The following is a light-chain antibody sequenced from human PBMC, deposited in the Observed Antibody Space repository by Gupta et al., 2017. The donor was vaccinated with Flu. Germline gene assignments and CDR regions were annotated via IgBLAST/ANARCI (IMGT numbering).Light chain of an antibody. CDR3: AAWDDSLRGGV. Sequence: QSVLPQPPSASGTPGQRVTIPCSGSSSNIGSNYVYWYQQLPGTAPKLLIYRNNQRPSGVPDRFSGSKSGTSASLAISGLRAEDEADYYCAAWDDSLRGGVFGGGTKLTVL. V-gene: IGLV1-47*01. CDR2: RNN. J-gene: IGLJ2*01. CDR1: SSNIGSNY.